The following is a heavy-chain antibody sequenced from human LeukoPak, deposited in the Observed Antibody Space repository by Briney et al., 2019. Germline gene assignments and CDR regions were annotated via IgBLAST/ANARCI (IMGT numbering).Heavy chain of an antibody. CDR3: ASRFEWLSSFDY. CDR1: GFTFSNYA. D-gene: IGHD3-3*01. V-gene: IGHV3-30*03. J-gene: IGHJ4*02. CDR2: ISHDGSSE. Sequence: PGRPLRLSCAASGFTFSNYAMHWVRQAPGKGLEWVALISHDGSSEYYGDSMKGRFTISRDNSRNTFYLQMNSLRAEDTAVYYCASRFEWLSSFDYWGQGTLVTVSS.